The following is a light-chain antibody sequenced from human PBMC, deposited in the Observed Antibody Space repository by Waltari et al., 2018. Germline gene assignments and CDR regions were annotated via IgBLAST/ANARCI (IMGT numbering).Light chain of an antibody. Sequence: SYVLPQPPSVSVAPGETASIPCGGDNLGSYSVHWYQQKPGQAPVLVIFYDSDRPSGIPARFSGSNSGNTATLTITSVEAGDEARYYCQVWHADIDPGVFGTGTEVTVL. J-gene: IGLJ1*01. CDR2: YDS. CDR1: NLGSYS. CDR3: QVWHADIDPGV. V-gene: IGLV3-21*04.